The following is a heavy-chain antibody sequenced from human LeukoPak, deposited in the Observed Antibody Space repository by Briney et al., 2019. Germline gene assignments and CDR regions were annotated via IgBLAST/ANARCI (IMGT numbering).Heavy chain of an antibody. J-gene: IGHJ5*02. CDR3: ARLAAGSA. CDR1: GGSISSSNW. D-gene: IGHD2-15*01. V-gene: IGHV4-4*02. CDR2: IYHSGST. Sequence: PSETLSHTCAVSGGSISSSNWWSWVRQPPGKGLEWIGEIYHSGSTNYNPSLKSRVTISVDTSKNQFSLKLSSVTAADTAVYYCARLAAGSAWGQGTLVTVSS.